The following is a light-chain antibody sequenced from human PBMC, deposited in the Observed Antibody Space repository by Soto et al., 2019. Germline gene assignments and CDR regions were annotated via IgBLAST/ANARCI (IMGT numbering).Light chain of an antibody. CDR1: SRDVGGYSY. CDR3: TSYTSGNTQV. CDR2: DVS. V-gene: IGLV2-14*01. J-gene: IGLJ1*01. Sequence: QSVLTQPASVSGSPGQSIPISCTGNSRDVGGYSYVSWYQQHPGKAPKPMIYDVSYRPSGVSNRFSGSKSGNTASLTISGLQAEDEADYYCTSYTSGNTQVFGTGTKVTVL.